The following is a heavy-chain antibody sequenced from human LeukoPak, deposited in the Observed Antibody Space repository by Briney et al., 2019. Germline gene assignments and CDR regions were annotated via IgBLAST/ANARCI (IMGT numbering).Heavy chain of an antibody. Sequence: SVNVSCKASGGTFSSYAIREVRQAPGQGLEWMGRIIPILGIANSAQKFQGRVTIPADKSTSTAYMELSSLRSGDTAVYYCARGLSAWFGELMVGGYFDYWGQGTLVTVSS. D-gene: IGHD3-10*01. CDR3: ARGLSAWFGELMVGGYFDY. J-gene: IGHJ4*02. V-gene: IGHV1-69*04. CDR2: IIPILGIA. CDR1: GGTFSSYA.